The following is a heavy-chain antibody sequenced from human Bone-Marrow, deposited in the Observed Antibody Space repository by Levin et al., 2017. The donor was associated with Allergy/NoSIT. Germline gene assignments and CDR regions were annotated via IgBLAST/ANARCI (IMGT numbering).Heavy chain of an antibody. CDR2: ISSSGDST. J-gene: IGHJ4*02. V-gene: IGHV3-48*02. CDR3: ARDPARGYYDSSGYSGDH. CDR1: GFSFWHYT. D-gene: IGHD3-22*01. Sequence: GGSLRLSCAASGFSFWHYTMNWVRQAPVKGLEWVSCISSSGDSTYYADSVKGRFTISRDNAKNSLYLQLNRLRDEDTALYYCARDPARGYYDSSGYSGDHWGQGTLVTVSS.